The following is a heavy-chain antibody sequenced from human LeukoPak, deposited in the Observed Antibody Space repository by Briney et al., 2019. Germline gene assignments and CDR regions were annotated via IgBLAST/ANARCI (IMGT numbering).Heavy chain of an antibody. CDR2: IYHSGST. Sequence: SETLSLTRTVSAYSISSGYYWGWIRQPPGKGLEWIGSIYHSGSTYYNPSLKSRVTISLDTSKNQFSLKLSSVTAADTAVYYCARATAGTTLFEGIDYWGQGTLVTVSS. J-gene: IGHJ4*02. D-gene: IGHD1-1*01. CDR1: AYSISSGYY. CDR3: ARATAGTTLFEGIDY. V-gene: IGHV4-38-2*02.